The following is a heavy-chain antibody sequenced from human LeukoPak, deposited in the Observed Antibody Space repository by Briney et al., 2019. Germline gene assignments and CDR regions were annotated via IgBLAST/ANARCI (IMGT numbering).Heavy chain of an antibody. CDR1: EFTFSSYW. J-gene: IGHJ4*02. CDR2: INQDGSEK. D-gene: IGHD4-17*01. V-gene: IGHV3-7*04. Sequence: PGGSLRLSCAASEFTFSSYWMSCVRQAPGKGLEWVANINQDGSEKYYVDSVKGRFTISRDNAKNALDLLMNSLRAEDTAVYYCARTDRHKSVPDFGGQGTLVTVSS. CDR3: ARTDRHKSVPDF.